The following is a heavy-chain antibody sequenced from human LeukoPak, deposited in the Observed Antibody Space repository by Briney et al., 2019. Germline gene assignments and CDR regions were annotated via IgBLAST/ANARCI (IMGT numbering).Heavy chain of an antibody. V-gene: IGHV3-23*01. CDR1: AFTFSSYA. CDR2: IRESGVST. Sequence: PGGCLRLSRAASAFTFSSYAMSSVRPAPGKGLEWVSAIRESGVSTYYADSVKGRFTVSRDNTYNTLYLQMNSLRAADTTADYCSETTRRYPEPSGWSCFEYWGQGTLVTVSS. CDR3: SETTRRYPEPSGWSCFEY. J-gene: IGHJ4*02. D-gene: IGHD6-19*01.